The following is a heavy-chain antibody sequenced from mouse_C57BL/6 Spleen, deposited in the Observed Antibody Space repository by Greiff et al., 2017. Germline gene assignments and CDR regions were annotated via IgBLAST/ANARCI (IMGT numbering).Heavy chain of an antibody. CDR2: ISDGGSYT. J-gene: IGHJ2*01. Sequence: EVKVVESGGGLVKPGGSLKLSCAASGFTFSSYAMSWVRQTPEKRLEWVATISDGGSYTYYPDNVKGRFTISRDNAKNNLYLQMSHLKSEDTAMYYCARDSDGYSHFDYWGQGTTLTVSS. V-gene: IGHV5-4*01. D-gene: IGHD2-3*01. CDR1: GFTFSSYA. CDR3: ARDSDGYSHFDY.